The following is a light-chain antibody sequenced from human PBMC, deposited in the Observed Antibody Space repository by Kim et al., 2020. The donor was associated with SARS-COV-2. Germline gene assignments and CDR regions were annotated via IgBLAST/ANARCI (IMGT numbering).Light chain of an antibody. J-gene: IGLJ3*02. CDR1: GSDVGYYNY. CDR3: SSYASSNAWV. Sequence: GQSVNISCTGAGSDVGYYNYVSWYQQHPGKAPKLMIYEVTKRPSGVPDRFSGSKSGNTASLTVSGLQAEDEADYYCSSYASSNAWVFGGGTQLTVL. V-gene: IGLV2-8*01. CDR2: EVT.